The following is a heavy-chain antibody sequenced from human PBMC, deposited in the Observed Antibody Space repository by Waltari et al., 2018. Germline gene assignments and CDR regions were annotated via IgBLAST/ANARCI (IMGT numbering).Heavy chain of an antibody. CDR1: LYTFPNYG. Sequence: QVQLVQSGAEVKKPGASVKVSCKGSLYTFPNYGVSWVRQAPGQGLEWMGWISGYNGNTKYAQKVQGRVTMTTDTSTSTAYLELRSLKSDDAAVYYCAGSTSPLGYYYYGMDVWGQGTTVTVSS. J-gene: IGHJ6*02. D-gene: IGHD1-26*01. CDR3: AGSTSPLGYYYYGMDV. CDR2: ISGYNGNT. V-gene: IGHV1-18*04.